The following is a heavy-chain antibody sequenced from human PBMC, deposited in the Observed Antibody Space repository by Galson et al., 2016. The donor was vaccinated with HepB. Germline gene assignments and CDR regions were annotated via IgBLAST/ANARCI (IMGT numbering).Heavy chain of an antibody. D-gene: IGHD5-18*01. CDR2: ITWDGGTT. J-gene: IGHJ4*02. V-gene: IGHV3-43*01. CDR1: GFTFDDYT. Sequence: SLRLSCAASGFTFDDYTMHWVRQAPGKGLEWVSLITWDGGTTFYADSVKDRFAISRDSSNNSLYLQMNSLRAEDTAFYYCAKDLEYSQSGYSYGSLGYWGQGTLVTVSP. CDR3: AKDLEYSQSGYSYGSLGY.